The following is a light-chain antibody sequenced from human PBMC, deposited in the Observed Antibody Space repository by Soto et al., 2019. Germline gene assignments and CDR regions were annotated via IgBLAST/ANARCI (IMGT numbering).Light chain of an antibody. J-gene: IGLJ2*01. V-gene: IGLV1-44*01. CDR1: SSNIGTKT. CDR2: NNS. Sequence: QPVLTQPPSASGTPGQRVTISCSGSSSNIGTKTVNWYQQLPGTAPKLLIYNNSQRPSGVPDRFSGSKSGTSASLAISGLQSEDEADYYCAAWDDSLDGSVVFGGGTQLTVL. CDR3: AAWDDSLDGSVV.